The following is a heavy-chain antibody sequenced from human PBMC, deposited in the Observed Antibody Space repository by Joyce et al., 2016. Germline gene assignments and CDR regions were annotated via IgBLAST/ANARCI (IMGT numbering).Heavy chain of an antibody. Sequence: EVQLVESGGGLSQPGGSLRCACVASGFTVSSNYMTWVRQAPGKGLHWVSTSYSGGHTFYADSVQGGFTISRDNSKNTLFLQMNSLRADDTAMYYCARERYSYGYFESWGQGTLVTVSS. CDR2: SYSGGHT. J-gene: IGHJ4*02. D-gene: IGHD5-18*01. CDR1: GFTVSSNY. CDR3: ARERYSYGYFES. V-gene: IGHV3-53*01.